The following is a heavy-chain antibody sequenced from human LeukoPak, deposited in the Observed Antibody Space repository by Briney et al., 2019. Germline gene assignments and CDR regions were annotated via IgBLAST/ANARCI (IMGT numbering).Heavy chain of an antibody. CDR3: ARVGLVGATSYFDY. CDR2: INHSGST. Sequence: SETLSLTCAVYGGSFSGYYWSWIRQPPGKGLEWIGEINHSGSTNYNPSLKSRVTISIDTSKNQFSLKLSSVTAADTAVYYCARVGLVGATSYFDYWGQGTLVTVSS. CDR1: GGSFSGYY. D-gene: IGHD1-26*01. J-gene: IGHJ4*02. V-gene: IGHV4-34*01.